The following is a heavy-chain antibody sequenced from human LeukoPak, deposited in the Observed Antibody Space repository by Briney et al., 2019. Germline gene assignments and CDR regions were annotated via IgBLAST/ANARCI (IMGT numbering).Heavy chain of an antibody. D-gene: IGHD3-22*01. CDR3: ARWGDSSGYYYPALFDC. CDR1: GYTFTGYY. Sequence: ASVKVSCKASGYTFTGYYMHWVRQAPGQGLEWMGWINPNSGGTNYAQNFQGRVTMTRDTSISTAYMELSRLRSDDTAVYYCARWGDSSGYYYPALFDCWGQGTLVTVYS. J-gene: IGHJ4*02. V-gene: IGHV1-2*02. CDR2: INPNSGGT.